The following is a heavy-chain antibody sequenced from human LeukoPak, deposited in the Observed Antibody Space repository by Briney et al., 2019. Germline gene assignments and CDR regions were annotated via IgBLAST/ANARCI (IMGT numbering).Heavy chain of an antibody. Sequence: GGSLRLSCAASGFTVTTKTMSWVRQAPGEGLEWVSDIYSGGNTDYRDSVKGRFTIYRDTSKNTLYLQMNSLTVEDTAVYYCARDLQQLVQRSGCWGQGTLVTVSS. CDR1: GFTVTTKT. CDR3: ARDLQQLVQRSGC. J-gene: IGHJ4*02. CDR2: IYSGGNT. V-gene: IGHV3-53*01. D-gene: IGHD6-13*01.